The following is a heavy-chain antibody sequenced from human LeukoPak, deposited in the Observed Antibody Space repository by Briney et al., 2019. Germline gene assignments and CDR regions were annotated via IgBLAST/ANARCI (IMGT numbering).Heavy chain of an antibody. V-gene: IGHV3-7*01. J-gene: IGHJ4*02. CDR3: ARDVIELGDQADY. D-gene: IGHD7-27*01. CDR2: IKQDGSEK. Sequence: GGSLRLSCAASGFTFSDYWMSWVRQAPGKGLEWVANIKQDGSEKYYVDSVKGRFTISRDNAKNSLYLQMNSLRAEDTAVYYCARDVIELGDQADYWGQGTLVTVSS. CDR1: GFTFSDYW.